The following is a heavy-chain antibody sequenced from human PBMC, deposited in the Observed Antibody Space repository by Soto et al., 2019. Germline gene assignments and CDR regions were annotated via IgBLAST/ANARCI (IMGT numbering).Heavy chain of an antibody. CDR2: IFPGDSDT. V-gene: IGHV5-51*01. CDR1: GYSFTSCW. CDR3: ARARGYSYGEDPPEDFDY. D-gene: IGHD5-18*01. J-gene: IGHJ4*02. Sequence: PGEPLKISCKGSGYSFTSCWIGWVRQMPGKGLVWMGIIFPGDSDTRYSPSFQGQVAISADKSISTAYLQWSRLKASDTAMYYCARARGYSYGEDPPEDFDYWGQGTLVTVSS.